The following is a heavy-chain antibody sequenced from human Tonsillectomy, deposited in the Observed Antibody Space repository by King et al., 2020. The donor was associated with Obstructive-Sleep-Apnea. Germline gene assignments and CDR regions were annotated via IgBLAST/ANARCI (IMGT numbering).Heavy chain of an antibody. V-gene: IGHV4-59*08. CDR2: IYSSGST. CDR1: GDSISSYY. CDR3: ARLSYDSSGYPNGMDV. D-gene: IGHD3-22*01. Sequence: QLQESGPGLVKPSETLSLTCTVSGDSISSYYWSWIRQPPGKGLEWIGYIYSSGSTNYNPTLKSRVTILIDTSKNQFSLKLSSVTAADTAVYYCARLSYDSSGYPNGMDVWGQGTTVTVSS. J-gene: IGHJ6*02.